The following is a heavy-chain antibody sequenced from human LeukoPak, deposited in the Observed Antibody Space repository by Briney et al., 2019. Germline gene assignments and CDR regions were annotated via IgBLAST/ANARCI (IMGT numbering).Heavy chain of an antibody. V-gene: IGHV4-59*01. CDR1: GGSFSGYY. D-gene: IGHD5-12*01. J-gene: IGHJ5*02. Sequence: PSETLSLTCAVYGGSFSGYYWSWIRQPPGKGLEWIGYVYYSGSTNYNPSLKSRVTISVDTSKNQFSLKLSSVTAADTAVYYCARVLTWVGLDGYNYDYNWFDPWGQGTLVTVSS. CDR3: ARVLTWVGLDGYNYDYNWFDP. CDR2: VYYSGST.